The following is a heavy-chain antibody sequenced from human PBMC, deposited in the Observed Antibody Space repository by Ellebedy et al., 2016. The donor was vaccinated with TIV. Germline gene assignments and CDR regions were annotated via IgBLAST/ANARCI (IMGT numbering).Heavy chain of an antibody. V-gene: IGHV3-7*01. CDR2: IKQDESDK. D-gene: IGHD4-17*01. CDR1: GFSFRSYW. CDR3: ATDGSYGDYLSPRHAFTV. J-gene: IGHJ3*01. Sequence: GGSLRLSCVASGFSFRSYWMTWVRQAPGKGLEWVANIKQDESDKYYVDSVRGRFTISRDNAKNSVYLQLNSPRADDTAVYYCATDGSYGDYLSPRHAFTVWGQGTTVTVSS.